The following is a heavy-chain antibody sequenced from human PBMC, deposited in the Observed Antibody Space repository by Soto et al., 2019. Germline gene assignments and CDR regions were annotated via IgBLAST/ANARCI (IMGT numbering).Heavy chain of an antibody. CDR2: IGTSGKTI. CDR3: ARDPAIYSGKFDYGLDV. D-gene: IGHD4-4*01. CDR1: GFTFSSYE. Sequence: LRLSCAVSGFTFSSYEMNWVRQAPGKGLEWVSCIGTSGKTIYYADSVRGRFTISRDNAKNSLYLQMNSLRAEDTAVYFCARDPAIYSGKFDYGLDVWGRGTTVTVSS. J-gene: IGHJ6*02. V-gene: IGHV3-48*03.